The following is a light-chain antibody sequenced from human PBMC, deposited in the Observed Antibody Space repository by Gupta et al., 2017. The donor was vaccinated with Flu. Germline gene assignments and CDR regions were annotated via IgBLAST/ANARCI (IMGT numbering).Light chain of an antibody. J-gene: IGKJ2*02. CDR3: QQENYIPCT. V-gene: IGKV4-1*01. CDR1: QSVLYSYNNKNH. CDR2: SAS. Sequence: DIVMTQSPDSLAVSLGERATINCKSSQSVLYSYNNKNHLVWYQQRPGQPPKLLIYSASTRESGVPDRFSGRGSGTDFTLTISSLQAEDVAVYYCQQENYIPCTFGQGTKVDIK.